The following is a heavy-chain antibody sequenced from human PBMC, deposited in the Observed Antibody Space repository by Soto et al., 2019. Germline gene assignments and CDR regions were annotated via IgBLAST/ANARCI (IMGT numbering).Heavy chain of an antibody. CDR2: IYSGGST. J-gene: IGHJ4*02. CDR1: GFTVSSNY. CDR3: ARGATYGSGSHIDY. D-gene: IGHD3-10*01. Sequence: EVQLVESGGGLVQPGGSLRLSCAASGFTVSSNYMSWVRQAPGKGLEWVSVIYSGGSTYYADSVKGRFTISRENSKNTLYLQMNSLRAEDTAVYYCARGATYGSGSHIDYWGQGTLVTVSS. V-gene: IGHV3-66*01.